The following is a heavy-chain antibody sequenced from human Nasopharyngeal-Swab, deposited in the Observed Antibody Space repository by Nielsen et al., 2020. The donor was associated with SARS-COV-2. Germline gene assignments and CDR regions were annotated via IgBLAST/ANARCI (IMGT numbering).Heavy chain of an antibody. CDR3: AREDYYDSSGSQSVGDYYYYYGMDV. J-gene: IGHJ6*02. Sequence: ASVKVSCKASGYTFTSYGISWVRQAPGQGLEWMGIINPSGGSTSYAQKFQGRVTMTRDTSTSTVYMELSSLRSEDTAVYYCAREDYYDSSGSQSVGDYYYYYGMDVWGQGTTVTVSS. D-gene: IGHD3-22*01. CDR2: INPSGGST. V-gene: IGHV1-46*01. CDR1: GYTFTSYG.